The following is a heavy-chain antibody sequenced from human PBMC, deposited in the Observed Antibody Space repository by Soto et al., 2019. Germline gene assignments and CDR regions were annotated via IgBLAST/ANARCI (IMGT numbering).Heavy chain of an antibody. Sequence: SVKVSCKASGGTFISYAISWVRQAPGQGLEWMGGIIPIFGTANYAQKFQGRVTITADESTSTAYMELSSLRSEDTAVYYCAGWFGRGYYYYYGMDVWGQGTTVTVS. J-gene: IGHJ6*02. D-gene: IGHD3-10*01. CDR3: AGWFGRGYYYYYGMDV. CDR1: GGTFISYA. V-gene: IGHV1-69*13. CDR2: IIPIFGTA.